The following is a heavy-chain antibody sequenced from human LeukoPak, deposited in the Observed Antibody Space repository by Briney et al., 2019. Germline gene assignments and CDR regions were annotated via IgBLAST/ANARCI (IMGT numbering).Heavy chain of an antibody. J-gene: IGHJ4*02. Sequence: QPGGSPRLSCAASGFTFTTYWMAWVRQAPGKGLEWVANIRQDGGEKYYVDSVKGRFTISRDNAQNSLYLHISSLGAEDTAVYYCARHREGATQVGLFTFWGQGTLVIVSS. CDR2: IRQDGGEK. CDR3: ARHREGATQVGLFTF. D-gene: IGHD3-3*01. V-gene: IGHV3-7*01. CDR1: GFTFTTYW.